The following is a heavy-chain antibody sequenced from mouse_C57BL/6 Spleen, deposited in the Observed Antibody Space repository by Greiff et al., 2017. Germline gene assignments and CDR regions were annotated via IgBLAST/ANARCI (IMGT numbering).Heavy chain of an antibody. CDR1: GFTFSSYA. Sequence: EVKLMESGEGLVKPGGSLKLSCAASGFTFSSYAMSWVRQTPEKRLEWVAYISSGGDYIYYADTVKGRFTISRDNARNTLYLQMSSLKSEDTAMYYCTRGGPPMLMDYWGQGTSVTVSS. J-gene: IGHJ4*01. CDR2: ISSGGDYI. D-gene: IGHD6-5*01. CDR3: TRGGPPMLMDY. V-gene: IGHV5-9-1*02.